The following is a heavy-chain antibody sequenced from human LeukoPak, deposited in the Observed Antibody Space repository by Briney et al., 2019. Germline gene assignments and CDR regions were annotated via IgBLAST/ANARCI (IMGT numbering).Heavy chain of an antibody. J-gene: IGHJ6*02. CDR1: GFTVSSNY. Sequence: GGSLRLSCAASGFTVSSNYMSWVRQAPGKGLEWVSVIYSGGSTYYADSVKGRFTISRDNSKNTLYLQVNSLRAEDTAVYYCAREMRGPYYYGMDVWGQGTTVTVSS. V-gene: IGHV3-66*01. CDR3: AREMRGPYYYGMDV. CDR2: IYSGGST.